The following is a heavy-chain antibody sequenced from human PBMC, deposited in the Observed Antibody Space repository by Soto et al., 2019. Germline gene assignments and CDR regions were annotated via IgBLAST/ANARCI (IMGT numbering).Heavy chain of an antibody. CDR2: ITSTSRYI. Sequence: PGGSLRLSCAASGFTFSDYTMNWVRQVPGKGLEWVSSITSTSRYIYYADSVRGRFTISRDNAKSSLSLHMNSLRGEDTAVYYCARDRRSGSPNWFDPWGQGTLVTVSS. D-gene: IGHD3-10*01. V-gene: IGHV3-21*01. J-gene: IGHJ5*02. CDR3: ARDRRSGSPNWFDP. CDR1: GFTFSDYT.